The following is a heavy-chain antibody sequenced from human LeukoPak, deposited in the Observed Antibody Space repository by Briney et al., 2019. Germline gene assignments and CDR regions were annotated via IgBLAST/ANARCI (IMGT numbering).Heavy chain of an antibody. CDR2: ISYDGSNK. J-gene: IGHJ4*02. D-gene: IGHD3-10*01. CDR1: GFTFSSYG. V-gene: IGHV3-30*03. CDR3: FTGVFRVGDY. Sequence: GGSLRLSCAASGFTFSSYGMHWVRQAPGKGLEWVAVISYDGSNKYHADSVKGRFTISRDNSKNTLYLQMNSLRAEDTAVYYAFTGVFRVGDYWGQGTLVTVSS.